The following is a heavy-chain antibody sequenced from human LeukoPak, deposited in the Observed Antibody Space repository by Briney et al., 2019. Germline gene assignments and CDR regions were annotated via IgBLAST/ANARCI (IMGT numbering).Heavy chain of an antibody. D-gene: IGHD2-15*01. CDR3: ARSGDSYSSFDY. Sequence: ETLSLTCAVYGGSFSGYYWSWVRQAPGKGLEWVSVIYSGGSTYYADSVKGRFTISRDNSKNTLYLQMNSLRAEDTAVYYCARSGDSYSSFDYWGQGTLVTVSS. CDR2: IYSGGST. CDR1: GGSFSGYY. J-gene: IGHJ4*02. V-gene: IGHV3-66*01.